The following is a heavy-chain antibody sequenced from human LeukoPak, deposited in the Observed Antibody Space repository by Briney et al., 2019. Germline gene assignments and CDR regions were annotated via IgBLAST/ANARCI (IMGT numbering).Heavy chain of an antibody. D-gene: IGHD6-6*01. V-gene: IGHV4-39*01. Sequence: SQTLSLTCTVSGGSISSSSYYWGWIRQPPGKGLEWIGSIYYSGSTYYNPSLKSRVTISVDTSKNQFSLKLSSVTAADTAVYYCARLPYSSSSGYYFDYWGQGTLVTVSS. CDR1: GGSISSSSYY. CDR3: ARLPYSSSSGYYFDY. CDR2: IYYSGST. J-gene: IGHJ4*02.